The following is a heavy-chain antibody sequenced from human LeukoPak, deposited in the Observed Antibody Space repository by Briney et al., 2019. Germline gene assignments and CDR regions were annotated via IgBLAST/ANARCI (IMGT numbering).Heavy chain of an antibody. CDR2: INHSGST. CDR3: ARSQGSSGWYALYYYYGMDV. J-gene: IGHJ6*02. CDR1: GGSFSGYY. Sequence: PSETLSLTCAVYGGSFSGYYWSWIRQSPGKGLEWIGEINHSGSTNYNPSLKSRVTISVDTSKNQFSLKLSSVTAADTAVYYCARSQGSSGWYALYYYYGMDVWGQGTTVTVSS. D-gene: IGHD6-19*01. V-gene: IGHV4-34*01.